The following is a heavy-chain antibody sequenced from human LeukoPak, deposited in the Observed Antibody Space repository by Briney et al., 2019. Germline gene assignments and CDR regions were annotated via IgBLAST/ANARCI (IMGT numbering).Heavy chain of an antibody. CDR1: GGTFISYA. J-gene: IGHJ5*02. CDR2: SIPIFGTA. CDR3: ARDIGDCSGGSCYSWGLSSWFDP. Sequence: SVKVSCKASGGTFISYAISWVRQAPGQGLEWMGGSIPIFGTANYAQKFQGRVTITADESTSTAYMELSSLRSEDTAVYYCARDIGDCSGGSCYSWGLSSWFDPWGQGTLVTVSS. V-gene: IGHV1-69*13. D-gene: IGHD2-15*01.